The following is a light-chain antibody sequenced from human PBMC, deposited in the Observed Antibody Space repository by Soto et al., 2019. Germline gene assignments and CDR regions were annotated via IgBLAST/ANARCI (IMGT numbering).Light chain of an antibody. J-gene: IGKJ5*01. CDR2: GAS. CDR3: QQYGSSPPIN. CDR1: QSVSSSY. V-gene: IGKV3-20*01. Sequence: EIVLTQSPGTLSLSPGERATLSCRASQSVSSSYLAWYQQKPGQAPRLLIHGASSRATGIPDRFSGSGSGTEFTLTISRLEPEDFAVYYCQQYGSSPPINFGHGTRLEIK.